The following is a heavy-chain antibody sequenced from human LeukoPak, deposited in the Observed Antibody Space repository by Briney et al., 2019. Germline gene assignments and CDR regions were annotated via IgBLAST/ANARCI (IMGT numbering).Heavy chain of an antibody. CDR1: GYTFTSYY. Sequence: ASVKVSCKASGYTFTSYYMHWVRQAPGQGLEWMGIINPSGGSTSYAQKFQGRVTMTRDTSTSTVYMELSSLRSEDTAVYYCARVYSGLLWFGELLRDAFDIWGQGTMVTVSS. D-gene: IGHD3-10*01. V-gene: IGHV1-46*01. CDR3: ARVYSGLLWFGELLRDAFDI. CDR2: INPSGGST. J-gene: IGHJ3*02.